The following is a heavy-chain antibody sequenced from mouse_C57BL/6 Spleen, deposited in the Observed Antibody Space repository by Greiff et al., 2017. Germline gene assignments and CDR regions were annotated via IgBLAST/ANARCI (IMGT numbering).Heavy chain of an antibody. V-gene: IGHV1-59*01. Sequence: QVQLQQPGAELVRPGTSVKLSCKASGYTFTSYWMHWVKQRPGQGLEWIGVIDPSDSYTNYNQKFKGKATLTVDTSSSTAYMQLSGLTSEDSAVYYCARSTMVTYYFDYWGQGTTLTVSS. CDR3: ARSTMVTYYFDY. J-gene: IGHJ2*01. D-gene: IGHD2-2*01. CDR1: GYTFTSYW. CDR2: IDPSDSYT.